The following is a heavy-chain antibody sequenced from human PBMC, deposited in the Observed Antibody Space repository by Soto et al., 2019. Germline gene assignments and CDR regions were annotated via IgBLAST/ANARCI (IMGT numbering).Heavy chain of an antibody. CDR3: ARVVRGVISFFDY. Sequence: ASVKVSCKASGYTFTSYAMHWVRQAPGQRLEWMGWISAGNGNTKYSQKFQGRVTITRDTSASTAYMELSSLRSEDTAVYYCARVVRGVISFFDYWGHGTLVTVSS. D-gene: IGHD3-10*01. V-gene: IGHV1-3*01. J-gene: IGHJ4*01. CDR2: ISAGNGNT. CDR1: GYTFTSYA.